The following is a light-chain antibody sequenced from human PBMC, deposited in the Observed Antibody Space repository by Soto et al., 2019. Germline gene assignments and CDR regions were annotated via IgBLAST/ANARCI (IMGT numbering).Light chain of an antibody. CDR1: SSDVGDYNY. J-gene: IGLJ1*01. Sequence: QSVLTQPRSVSGSPGQSVTISCTGTSSDVGDYNYVSWYQQHPGKAPKVMIYDVSKRPSGVPDRFSGSKSGNTASLTISGLQAEDEADYYCCSYAGSSSYVFGAGTKLTV. V-gene: IGLV2-11*01. CDR2: DVS. CDR3: CSYAGSSSYV.